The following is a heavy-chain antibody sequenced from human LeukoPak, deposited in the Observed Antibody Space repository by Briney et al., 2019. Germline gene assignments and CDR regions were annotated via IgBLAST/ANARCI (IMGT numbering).Heavy chain of an antibody. CDR2: INSDGSST. CDR1: GFTFSSYW. CDR3: ARDSVARKGLY. D-gene: IGHD4-23*01. V-gene: IGHV3-74*01. Sequence: PGGSLRLSCAASGFTFSSYWMHRVRQAPGKGLVWVSRINSDGSSTSYADSVKGRFTISRDNAKNTLYLQMNSLRAEDTAVYYCARDSVARKGLYWGQGTLVTVSS. J-gene: IGHJ4*02.